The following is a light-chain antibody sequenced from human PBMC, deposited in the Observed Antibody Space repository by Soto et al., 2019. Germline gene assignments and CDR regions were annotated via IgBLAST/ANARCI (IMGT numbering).Light chain of an antibody. V-gene: IGKV3-15*01. J-gene: IGKJ1*01. CDR2: GAS. CDR3: QQYNNWPPWT. Sequence: EILMTHSVAALSVSPGERATLSCRASQSVSSNLAWYQQKPGQAPRLLIYGASTRATGIPARFSGSGSGTEFTLTISSLQSEDFAVYYCQQYNNWPPWTFGQGTKVDIK. CDR1: QSVSSN.